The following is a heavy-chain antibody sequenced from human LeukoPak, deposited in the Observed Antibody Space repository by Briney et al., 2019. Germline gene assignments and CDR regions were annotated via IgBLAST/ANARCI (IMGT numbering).Heavy chain of an antibody. V-gene: IGHV3-21*01. CDR3: ASYPPAAIDYYFDY. J-gene: IGHJ4*02. CDR1: GFTFSSYS. D-gene: IGHD2-2*02. CDR2: ISSSSSYI. Sequence: PGGSLRLSCAASGFTFSSYSMNWVRQAPGKGLEWVSSISSSSSYIYYADSVKGRFTISRDNAKNSLYLQMNSLRAEDTAVYYCASYPPAAIDYYFDYWGQGTLVTVSS.